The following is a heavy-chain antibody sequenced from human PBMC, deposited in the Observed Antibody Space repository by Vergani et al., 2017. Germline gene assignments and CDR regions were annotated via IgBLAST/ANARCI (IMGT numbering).Heavy chain of an antibody. Sequence: QVQLVESGGGVVQRGGSLRLPCATSGFTLSNYDMQWTRQGPGKGLEFVAFIQFDGSNQYYADSVKGRFTLSRDFSKNTLYLQMNSLGTDDTATYYCAKHFRGWGIDYWGQGTQVIVSS. V-gene: IGHV3-30*02. CDR3: AKHFRGWGIDY. J-gene: IGHJ4*02. CDR1: GFTLSNYD. D-gene: IGHD3-16*01. CDR2: IQFDGSNQ.